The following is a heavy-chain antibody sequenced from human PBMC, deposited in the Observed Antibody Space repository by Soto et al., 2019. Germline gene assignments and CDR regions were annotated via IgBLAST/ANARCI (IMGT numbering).Heavy chain of an antibody. Sequence: SVKVSCKASGGTFSSYTISWVRQAPGQGLEWMGRIIPILGIANYAQKFQGRVTITADKSTSTAYMELSSLRSEDTAVYYCARSLRIAVAGNAFDIWGQGTMVTVSS. CDR1: GGTFSSYT. J-gene: IGHJ3*02. D-gene: IGHD6-19*01. CDR2: IIPILGIA. CDR3: ARSLRIAVAGNAFDI. V-gene: IGHV1-69*02.